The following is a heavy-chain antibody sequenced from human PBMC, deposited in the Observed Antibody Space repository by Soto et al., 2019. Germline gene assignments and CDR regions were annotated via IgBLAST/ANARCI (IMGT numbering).Heavy chain of an antibody. D-gene: IGHD4-17*01. CDR3: ARSSQSTVNTFDY. J-gene: IGHJ4*02. CDR1: GDTFTSYY. Sequence: ASVKVSCKASGDTFTSYYMHWVRQAPGQGLEWMGIINPSGDTSYAQKFQGRVTMTRDTSKNQFSLKLSSVTAADMAVYYCARSSQSTVNTFDYWGQGTLVTVSS. CDR2: INPSGDT. V-gene: IGHV1-46*01.